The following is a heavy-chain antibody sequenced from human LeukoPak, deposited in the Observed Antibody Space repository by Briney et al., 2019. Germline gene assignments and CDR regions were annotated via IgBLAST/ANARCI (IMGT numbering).Heavy chain of an antibody. D-gene: IGHD3-22*01. CDR3: AREDSSRGAFDY. J-gene: IGHJ4*02. CDR1: GFTFSTYW. CDR2: IWYDGSNK. V-gene: IGHV3-33*08. Sequence: GGSLRLSCSAPGFTFSTYWMSLVRQAPGKGLEWVAVIWYDGSNKYYADSVKGRFTISRDNSKNTLYLQMNSLRAEDTAVYYCAREDSSRGAFDYWGQGTLVTVSS.